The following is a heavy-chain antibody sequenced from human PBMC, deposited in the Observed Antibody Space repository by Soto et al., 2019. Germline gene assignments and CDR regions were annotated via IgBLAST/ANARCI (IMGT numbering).Heavy chain of an antibody. D-gene: IGHD4-4*01. CDR2: ITGSGSSA. CDR1: GFTFSSFA. Sequence: EVQLLESGGGLVQPGGSLRLSCAASGFTFSSFAMNWVRQAPGKGLEWVSAITGSGSSAYFADAVKGRFTISRDNSKNTLYLQMNSLRVEDSGVYFCAKATVTTSYFYSMDVRGQGTTVIVSS. J-gene: IGHJ6*02. V-gene: IGHV3-23*01. CDR3: AKATVTTSYFYSMDV.